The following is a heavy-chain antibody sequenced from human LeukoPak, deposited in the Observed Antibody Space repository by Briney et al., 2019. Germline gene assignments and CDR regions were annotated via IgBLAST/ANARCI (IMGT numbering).Heavy chain of an antibody. CDR2: INPGDSDT. CDR3: ARGCDHVY. Sequence: GESLKISCKGSGYSFTSYWIGWLRQLPGKGLEWMGIINPGDSDTRYSPSFQGQVTISVDKSTSTAYLQWSSLKASDTAMYYCARGCDHVYWGQGTLVIVSS. V-gene: IGHV5-51*01. D-gene: IGHD1-14*01. CDR1: GYSFTSYW. J-gene: IGHJ4*02.